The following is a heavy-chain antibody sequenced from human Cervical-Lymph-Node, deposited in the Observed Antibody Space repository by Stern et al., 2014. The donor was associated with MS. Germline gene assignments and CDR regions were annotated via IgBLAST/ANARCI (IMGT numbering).Heavy chain of an antibody. D-gene: IGHD5-18*01. V-gene: IGHV3-23*04. CDR1: EFTFSTYA. Sequence: EVQLVESGGGLAHPGRSLRLSCAASEFTFSTYAMTWVRQAPGKGLEWVATVSASGNRTYFADSVKGRFIVSRDNSNNTLYLQMSSLRAEDTAIYFCAKDDGYIGFDYWGPGTPVTVSS. CDR3: AKDDGYIGFDY. J-gene: IGHJ4*02. CDR2: VSASGNRT.